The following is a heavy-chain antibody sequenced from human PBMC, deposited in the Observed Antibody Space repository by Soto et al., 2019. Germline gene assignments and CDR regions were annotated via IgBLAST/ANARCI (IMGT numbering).Heavy chain of an antibody. V-gene: IGHV3-23*01. CDR3: AKRLKPSIEEYYFDY. CDR1: GFTFSSYA. CDR2: ISGSGGST. D-gene: IGHD3-3*02. Sequence: EVQLLESGGGLVQPGGSLRLSCAASGFTFSSYAMSWVRQAPGKGLEWVSAISGSGGSTYYADSVNGRFTISRDNSNNTLYLQMNSLRSEDTAVYYCAKRLKPSIEEYYFDYCGQGTLVTLSS. J-gene: IGHJ4*02.